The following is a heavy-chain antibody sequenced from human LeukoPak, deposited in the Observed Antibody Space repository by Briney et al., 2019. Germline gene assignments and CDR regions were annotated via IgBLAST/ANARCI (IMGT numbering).Heavy chain of an antibody. CDR2: INHSGST. J-gene: IGHJ5*02. CDR3: AVMMGARGFDP. V-gene: IGHV4-34*01. Sequence: SETLSLTCAVYGGSFSGYYWSWIRQPPGKGLEWIGEINHSGSTNYNPSLKSRVTISVDTSKNQFSLKLSSVTAADTAVYYCAVMMGARGFDPWGQGTLVTVSS. D-gene: IGHD1-26*01. CDR1: GGSFSGYY.